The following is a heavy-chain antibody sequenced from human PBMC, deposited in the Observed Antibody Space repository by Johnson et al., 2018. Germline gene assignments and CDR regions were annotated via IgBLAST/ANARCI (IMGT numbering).Heavy chain of an antibody. D-gene: IGHD3-22*01. Sequence: QVQLVQSGAEVKKPGSSVKVSCKASGDTFSSYIISWVRQAPGHGLEWMGRIIPILDITNYAQKFQGRVTVTADNAKNTLYLQMTSLRAEDTAVYYCARGFSAYDTSASDYWGRGTLVTTSS. V-gene: IGHV1-69*09. J-gene: IGHJ4*02. CDR1: GDTFSSYI. CDR3: ARGFSAYDTSASDY. CDR2: IIPILDIT.